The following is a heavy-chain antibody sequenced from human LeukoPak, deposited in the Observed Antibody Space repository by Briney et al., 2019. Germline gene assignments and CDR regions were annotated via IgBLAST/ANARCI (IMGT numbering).Heavy chain of an antibody. Sequence: GSLRLSCAASGFTFSSYAMHWVRQAPGKGLQWVAIISYDGSNKYFADSVKGRFTISRDNSKNTLYLQMNSLRAEDTAVYYCARDTRYSSNWILDYWGQGTLVTVSS. CDR1: GFTFSSYA. V-gene: IGHV3-30*04. J-gene: IGHJ4*02. CDR2: ISYDGSNK. CDR3: ARDTRYSSNWILDY. D-gene: IGHD6-13*01.